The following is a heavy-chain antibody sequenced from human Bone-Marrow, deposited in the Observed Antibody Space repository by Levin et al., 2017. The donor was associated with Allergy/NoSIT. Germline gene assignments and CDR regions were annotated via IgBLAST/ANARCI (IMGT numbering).Heavy chain of an antibody. CDR2: MNPNSGNT. CDR1: GYTFTSYD. V-gene: IGHV1-8*01. J-gene: IGHJ5*02. Sequence: PEASVKVSCKASGYTFTSYDINWVRQATGQGLEWMGWMNPNSGNTGYAQKFQGRVTMTRNTSISTAYMELSSLRSEDTAVYYCARVKDDFWSGYYHWGQGTLVTVSS. CDR3: ARVKDDFWSGYYH. D-gene: IGHD3-3*01.